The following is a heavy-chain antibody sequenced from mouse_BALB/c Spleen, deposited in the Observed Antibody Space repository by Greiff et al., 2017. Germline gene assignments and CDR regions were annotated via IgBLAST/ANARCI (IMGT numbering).Heavy chain of an antibody. D-gene: IGHD2-2*01. CDR3: ARNVDGYDGGCYAMDY. CDR2: IWSGGST. J-gene: IGHJ4*01. V-gene: IGHV2-2*02. CDR1: GFSLTSYG. Sequence: QVQLQQSGPGLVQPSQSLSITCTASGFSLTSYGVHWVRQSPGKGLEWLGVIWSGGSTDYNAAFISRLSTSKDNSKSQVFFKMNSLQDNDTAIYYCARNVDGYDGGCYAMDYWGQGTSVTVSS.